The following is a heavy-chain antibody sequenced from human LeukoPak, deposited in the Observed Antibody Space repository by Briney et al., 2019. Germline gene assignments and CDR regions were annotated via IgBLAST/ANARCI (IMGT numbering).Heavy chain of an antibody. CDR2: IYYSGST. Sequence: SETLSLTCTVSGGSISSYYWSWIRQPPGKGLEWIGYIYYSGSTNYNPSLKSRVTISVDTSKNQFSLKLSSVTAADTAVYYCARGGVVVPAAIPGDYYYYYMDVWGKGTTVTVSS. CDR1: GGSISSYY. CDR3: ARGGVVVPAAIPGDYYYYYMDV. V-gene: IGHV4-59*01. J-gene: IGHJ6*03. D-gene: IGHD2-2*02.